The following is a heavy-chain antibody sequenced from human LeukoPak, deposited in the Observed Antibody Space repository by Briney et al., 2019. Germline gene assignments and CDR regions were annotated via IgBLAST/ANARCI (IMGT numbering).Heavy chain of an antibody. J-gene: IGHJ5*02. CDR1: GGSVTSASYY. D-gene: IGHD3-22*01. CDR3: ARADTYYYDSSGYPNGFDP. CDR2: IYFSGDT. V-gene: IGHV4-61*01. Sequence: PSETLSLTCTVSGGSVTSASYYWTWIRQPPGKGLEWIGYIYFSGDTNYNPSLKSRVTISLDTSKNQFSLKVRSVTAADTAVYSCARADTYYYDSSGYPNGFDPWGQGTLVTVSS.